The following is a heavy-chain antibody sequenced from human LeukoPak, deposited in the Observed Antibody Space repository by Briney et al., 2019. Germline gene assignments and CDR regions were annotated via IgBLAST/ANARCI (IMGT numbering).Heavy chain of an antibody. CDR3: AREHCSSTSCYTNEGFDY. J-gene: IGHJ4*02. CDR1: GRSISSGSYY. V-gene: IGHV4-61*02. D-gene: IGHD2-2*02. Sequence: SETLSPTCTVSGRSISSGSYYWSWIREPAGKGLEWFGRIYTSGSINYNPSLKSRVTISVDTSKNQFSLKLSSVTAADTAVYYCAREHCSSTSCYTNEGFDYWGQGTLVTVSS. CDR2: IYTSGSI.